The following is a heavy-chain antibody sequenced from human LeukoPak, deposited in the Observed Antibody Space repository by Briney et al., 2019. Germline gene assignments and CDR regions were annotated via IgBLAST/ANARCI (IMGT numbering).Heavy chain of an antibody. J-gene: IGHJ4*02. Sequence: PGGSLRLSCAASGFTFSDYYMSWIRQAPGKGLEWVSYISSSGSTIYYADSVKGRFTISRDNAKNSLYLQMNSLRAEDTAVYYCARESWQWLVQNHRTPSTPTYYFDYWGQGTLVTVSS. CDR1: GFTFSDYY. CDR2: ISSSGSTI. CDR3: ARESWQWLVQNHRTPSTPTYYFDY. V-gene: IGHV3-11*04. D-gene: IGHD6-19*01.